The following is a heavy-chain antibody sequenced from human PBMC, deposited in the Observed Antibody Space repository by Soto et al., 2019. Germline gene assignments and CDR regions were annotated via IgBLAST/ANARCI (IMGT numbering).Heavy chain of an antibody. D-gene: IGHD4-17*01. CDR3: ARSWNNYGSYGAFDS. J-gene: IGHJ4*02. V-gene: IGHV5-51*01. Sequence: SLKISCKVSGYSFSNNWLAWVRQMPGEGLELLGLIYPDDSDTRYSTSFQGQVTFSADKSITTAYLHWTNLKPSDTAIYYCARSWNNYGSYGAFDSWGQGTRVTVSS. CDR1: GYSFSNNW. CDR2: IYPDDSDT.